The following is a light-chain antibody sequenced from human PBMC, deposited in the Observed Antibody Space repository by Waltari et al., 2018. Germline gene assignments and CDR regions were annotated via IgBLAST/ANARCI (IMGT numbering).Light chain of an antibody. CDR1: SRISVGTYQ. J-gene: IGLJ3*02. CDR2: YRSDSTN. CDR3: MILHNNAVV. V-gene: IGLV5-45*01. Sequence: QAVLTQPASLSASPGASVSLPCTIRSRISVGTYQIHWYQQRPGSPPQFLVKYRSDSTNGRGSGVPSRFSGSRDTSANAGILLISGLQSEDEADYYCMILHNNAVVFGGGTRLTVL.